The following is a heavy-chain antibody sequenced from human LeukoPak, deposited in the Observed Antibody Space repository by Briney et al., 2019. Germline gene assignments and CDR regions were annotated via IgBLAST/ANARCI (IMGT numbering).Heavy chain of an antibody. J-gene: IGHJ1*01. V-gene: IGHV1-69*05. Sequence: SVKLSCKASGGTFSIYAISWVRLAPGQGLGWMGGVIIIFSRGTNDQKVQGRVTITTDDSTSTAYMELSRLRSEDMAVYYCARDSEYFQHWGQGTLVTVSS. CDR3: ARDSEYFQH. CDR2: VIIIFSRG. CDR1: GGTFSIYA.